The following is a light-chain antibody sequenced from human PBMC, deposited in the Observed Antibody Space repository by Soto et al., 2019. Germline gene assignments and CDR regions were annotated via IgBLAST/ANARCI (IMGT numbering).Light chain of an antibody. V-gene: IGKV3-11*01. CDR3: QQRSNWPLT. J-gene: IGKJ4*01. Sequence: EIVLTQSPATLSLSPGERATLSCRASQSVRSYLAWYQQKIGQAPRLLIHDASNRATGIPARFSGSGSGTDFTLTISSLEPEDFAVYYCQQRSNWPLTFGGGTKVDIK. CDR2: DAS. CDR1: QSVRSY.